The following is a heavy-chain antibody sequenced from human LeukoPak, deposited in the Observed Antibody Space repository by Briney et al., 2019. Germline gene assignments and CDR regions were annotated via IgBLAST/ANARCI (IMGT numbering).Heavy chain of an antibody. CDR2: LSAYNGNT. CDR3: ARVNSGVATRFDP. Sequence: ASVKVSCNDSRYTFTSYGISWVRQAPGQGLEWMGWLSAYNGNTNYAQKLQGRVTMTTDTSTSTAYMELRSLRSDDTAVYYCARVNSGVATRFDPWGPGTLVTVSS. V-gene: IGHV1-18*01. D-gene: IGHD5-12*01. CDR1: RYTFTSYG. J-gene: IGHJ5*02.